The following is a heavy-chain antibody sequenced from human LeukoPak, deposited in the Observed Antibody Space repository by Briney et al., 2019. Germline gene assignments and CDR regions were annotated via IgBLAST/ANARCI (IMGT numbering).Heavy chain of an antibody. D-gene: IGHD2-15*01. J-gene: IGHJ4*02. CDR1: GFTFDDYA. V-gene: IGHV3-43*02. CDR3: AKGPKGFPYYFDY. Sequence: GGSLRLSCAASGFTFDDYAMHWVRQAPGKGLEWVSLINGDGDSTYYADSVKGRFTISRDNSKNSLYLQMNSLRTEDTALYYWAKGPKGFPYYFDYWGQGTLVTVSS. CDR2: INGDGDST.